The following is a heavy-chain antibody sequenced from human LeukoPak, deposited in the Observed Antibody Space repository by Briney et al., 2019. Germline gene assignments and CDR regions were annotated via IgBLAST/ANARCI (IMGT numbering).Heavy chain of an antibody. V-gene: IGHV1-8*03. CDR3: ARRSCGSTSCYSAFDI. D-gene: IGHD2-2*02. CDR2: MNPNSGNT. Sequence: GASVKVSCKASGYTFTSYDINWVRQATGQGLEWMGWMNPNSGNTGYAQKFQGRVTITRNTSISTAYMELSSLRSEDTAVYYCARRSCGSTSCYSAFDIWGQGTMVTVSS. J-gene: IGHJ3*02. CDR1: GYTFTSYD.